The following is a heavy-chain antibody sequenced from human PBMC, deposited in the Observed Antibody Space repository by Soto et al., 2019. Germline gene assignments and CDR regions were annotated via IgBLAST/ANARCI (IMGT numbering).Heavy chain of an antibody. V-gene: IGHV1-8*01. D-gene: IGHD4-17*01. CDR1: GYTFTSYD. CDR2: MNPNSGNT. CDR3: ARGYTGDYLNYYYYYYMDV. J-gene: IGHJ6*03. Sequence: ASVKVSCKASGYTFTSYDINWVRQATGQGLEWMGWMNPNSGNTGYAQKFQGRVTMTRNTSISTAYMELSSLRSEDTAVYYCARGYTGDYLNYYYYYYMDVWGKGTTVTVSS.